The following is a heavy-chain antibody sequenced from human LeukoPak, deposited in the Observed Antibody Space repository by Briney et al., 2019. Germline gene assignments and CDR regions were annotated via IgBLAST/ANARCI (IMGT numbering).Heavy chain of an antibody. J-gene: IGHJ4*02. D-gene: IGHD6-6*01. CDR2: MSGSGDGT. CDR1: GFAFSNFA. Sequence: GGSLRLSCAASGFAFSNFAMSWVRQAPGKGLEWVSAMSGSGDGTYYADSVKGRFTISRDNSNNMLYLQMNSLRAEDTAVYYCARGGSSSGQDYWGQGTLVTVSS. V-gene: IGHV3-23*01. CDR3: ARGGSSSGQDY.